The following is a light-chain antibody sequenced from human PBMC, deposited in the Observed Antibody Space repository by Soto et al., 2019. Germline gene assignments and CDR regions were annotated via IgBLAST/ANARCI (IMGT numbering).Light chain of an antibody. Sequence: DIQMTQSRSTLSASVGCRFTITCRASQSISSWLAWYQQKPGKAPKLMXYKASSLESGVPSRFSGSGCGTEFTLTISSLQPDDFATYYCQQYNSYSTWTFGQGTKVDIK. CDR1: QSISSW. CDR3: QQYNSYSTWT. CDR2: KAS. J-gene: IGKJ1*01. V-gene: IGKV1-5*03.